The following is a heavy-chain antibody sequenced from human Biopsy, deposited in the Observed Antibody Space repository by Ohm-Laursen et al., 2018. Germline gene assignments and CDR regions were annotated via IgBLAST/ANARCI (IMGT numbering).Heavy chain of an antibody. Sequence: SETLSLTCTVSGDSINNFFWSWICQPPGKGLEWIAYIDDTGNTKYNPSLLTRVTISIDTSRNQFSLEMTSMTAADTAVYYCARDGWQGYTYGFFESWGQGTLVTVSS. CDR3: ARDGWQGYTYGFFES. D-gene: IGHD5-18*01. V-gene: IGHV4-59*01. CDR2: IDDTGNT. CDR1: GDSINNFF. J-gene: IGHJ4*02.